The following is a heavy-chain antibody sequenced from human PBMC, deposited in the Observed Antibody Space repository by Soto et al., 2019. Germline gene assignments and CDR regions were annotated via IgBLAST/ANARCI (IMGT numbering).Heavy chain of an antibody. V-gene: IGHV4-61*08. D-gene: IGHD3-10*01. CDR2: IYYTGST. CDR1: GGSISSGGYS. CDR3: ARVGGFGATTIDY. Sequence: SETLSLTCAVSGGSISSGGYSWGWIRQPPGKGLEWIGYIYYTGSTNYNPSLKSRVTISVDTSKNQFSLKLSSVTAADTAVYYCARVGGFGATTIDYWGQGTLVTVS. J-gene: IGHJ4*02.